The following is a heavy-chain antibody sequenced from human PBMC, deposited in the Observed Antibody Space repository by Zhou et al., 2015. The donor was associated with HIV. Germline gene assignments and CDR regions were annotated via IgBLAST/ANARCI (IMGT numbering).Heavy chain of an antibody. CDR1: GGTFSSYA. D-gene: IGHD1-26*01. CDR3: ARVGTSSGGPRGAARVYYYYYGMDV. Sequence: QVQLVQSGAEVKKPGSSVKVSCKASGGTFSSYAISWVRQAPGQGLEWMGGIIPIFGTANYAQKFQGRVTITADESTSTAYMELSSLRSEDTAVYYCARVGTSSGGPRGAARVYYYYYGMDVWGQGTTVTVSS. V-gene: IGHV1-69*12. CDR2: IIPIFGTA. J-gene: IGHJ6*02.